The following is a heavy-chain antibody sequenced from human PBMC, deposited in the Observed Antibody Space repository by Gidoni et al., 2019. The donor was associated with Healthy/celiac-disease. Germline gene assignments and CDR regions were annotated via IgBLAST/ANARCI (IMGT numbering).Heavy chain of an antibody. Sequence: QVQLPESGPGLVKPSATRSLTCPVTGSSISSNYWSWIRHPPGKGLECMLYIYYSGRTNYTPTLKSRVTISVDTSKNQFSLKLSSVTAADTAVDYCARVSQDLSHPGYSSSSWFDPWGQGTLVTVSS. J-gene: IGHJ5*02. CDR1: GSSISSNY. V-gene: IGHV4-59*01. CDR2: IYYSGRT. D-gene: IGHD6-13*01. CDR3: ARVSQDLSHPGYSSSSWFDP.